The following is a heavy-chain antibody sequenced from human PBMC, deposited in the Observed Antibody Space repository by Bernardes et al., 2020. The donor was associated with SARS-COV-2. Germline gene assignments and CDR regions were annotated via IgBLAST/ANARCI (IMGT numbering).Heavy chain of an antibody. CDR2: VSAGGDLK. J-gene: IGHJ4*02. CDR3: AKNLLGAFDS. V-gene: IGHV3-23*01. D-gene: IGHD3-16*01. CDR1: GFTFSSYA. Sequence: GGSLRLSCAASGFTFSSYAMTWVRQAPGKGLEWVSTVSAGGDLKYYGDSVKGRFTISRDSSKNTLHLQMNSLRADDTAVYYCAKNLLGAFDSWGQGTLVTVSS.